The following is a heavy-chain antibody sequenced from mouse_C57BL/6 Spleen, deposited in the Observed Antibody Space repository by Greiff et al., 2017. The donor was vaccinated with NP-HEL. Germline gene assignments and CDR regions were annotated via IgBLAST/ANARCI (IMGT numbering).Heavy chain of an antibody. CDR3: ARWLIRQSHYYAMDY. CDR2: INPNNGGT. D-gene: IGHD2-3*01. CDR1: GYTFTDYY. J-gene: IGHJ4*01. V-gene: IGHV1-26*01. Sequence: VQLQQSGPELVKPGASVKISCKASGYTFTDYYMNWVKQSHGKSLEWIGDINPNNGGTSYNQKFKGKATLTVDKSSSTAYMELRSLTSEDSAVYYCARWLIRQSHYYAMDYWGQGTSVTVSS.